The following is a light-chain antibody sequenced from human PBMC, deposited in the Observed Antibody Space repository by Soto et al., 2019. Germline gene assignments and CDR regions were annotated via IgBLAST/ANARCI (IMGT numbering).Light chain of an antibody. CDR1: SSDVGGYDY. Sequence: QSALTQPASVSGSPGQWITISCTGTSSDVGGYDYVSWYQQHPGKAPKLMIYEVTNRPSGVSNRFSGSKSGTTASLTISGLQAEDDADYYCHSYTTSSTLHVFGTGTKVTVL. CDR3: HSYTTSSTLHV. CDR2: EVT. J-gene: IGLJ1*01. V-gene: IGLV2-14*01.